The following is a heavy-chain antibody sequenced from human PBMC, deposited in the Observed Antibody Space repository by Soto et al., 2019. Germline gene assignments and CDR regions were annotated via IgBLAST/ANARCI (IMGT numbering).Heavy chain of an antibody. V-gene: IGHV1-24*01. CDR1: GYTLTELS. Sequence: QVQLVQSGAEVKRPGASVKVSCKVSGYTLTELSMHWVRQAPGKGLEWMGGFDPEDGETIYAQKFQGRVTMTEDTSTDTAYMELSSLRSEDTAVYYCATDRFGELLSGDAFDIWGQGTMVTVSS. CDR3: ATDRFGELLSGDAFDI. CDR2: FDPEDGET. J-gene: IGHJ3*02. D-gene: IGHD3-10*01.